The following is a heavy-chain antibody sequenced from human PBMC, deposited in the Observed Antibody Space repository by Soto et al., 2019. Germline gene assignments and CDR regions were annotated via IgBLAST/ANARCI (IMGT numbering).Heavy chain of an antibody. CDR1: GGTFSSYA. CDR3: ARGPETYYYDSSGYYYY. Sequence: GGTFSSYAISWVRQAPGQGLEWMGGIIPIFGTANYAHKFQGRNTITADKCTSTAYMEMTSLRSEDTAVYYCARGPETYYYDSSGYYYYWGQGTLVTGSS. CDR2: IIPIFGTA. J-gene: IGHJ4*02. D-gene: IGHD3-22*01. V-gene: IGHV1-69*06.